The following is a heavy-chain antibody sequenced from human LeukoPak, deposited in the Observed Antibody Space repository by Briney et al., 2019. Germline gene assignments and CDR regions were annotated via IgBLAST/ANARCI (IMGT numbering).Heavy chain of an antibody. V-gene: IGHV6-1*01. CDR3: AREGVIAAAVSFDY. CDR1: GDSVSSNSAA. Sequence: SQTLSLTCAISGDSVSSNSAAWNWVRQSPARGLEWLGRTYYRSKWYNDDAVSVKSRITINPDTSKNQFSLQLNSVTPEDTAVYYCAREGVIAAAVSFDYWGQGTLVTVSS. D-gene: IGHD6-13*01. CDR2: TYYRSKWYN. J-gene: IGHJ4*02.